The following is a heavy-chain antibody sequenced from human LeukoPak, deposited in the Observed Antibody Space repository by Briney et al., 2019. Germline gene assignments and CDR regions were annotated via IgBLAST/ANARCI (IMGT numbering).Heavy chain of an antibody. D-gene: IGHD3-10*01. CDR2: ISGSGGST. CDR1: GFTFSSYA. J-gene: IGHJ4*02. Sequence: GGSLRLSCAASGFTFSSYAMSWVRQAPGKGLEWVSAISGSGGSTYYADSVKGRFTISRDNSRNTLYLQMTSLRAEDTAVYYCAKGSMVRGVFDYWGQGTLVTVSS. V-gene: IGHV3-23*01. CDR3: AKGSMVRGVFDY.